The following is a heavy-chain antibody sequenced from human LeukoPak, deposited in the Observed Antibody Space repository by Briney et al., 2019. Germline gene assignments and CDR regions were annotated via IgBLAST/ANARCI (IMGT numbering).Heavy chain of an antibody. CDR1: GASFSSSTYY. CDR2: IYYSGST. Sequence: SETLSLTCTVSGASFSSSTYYWGWIRQPPGKGLEWIGSIYYSGSTYCNPSLKSRVTMSVDTSKNQFSLKLSSVTAADTAVYYCARHAGGIAAAGTRPFDYWGQGTLVTVSS. D-gene: IGHD6-13*01. J-gene: IGHJ4*02. V-gene: IGHV4-39*01. CDR3: ARHAGGIAAAGTRPFDY.